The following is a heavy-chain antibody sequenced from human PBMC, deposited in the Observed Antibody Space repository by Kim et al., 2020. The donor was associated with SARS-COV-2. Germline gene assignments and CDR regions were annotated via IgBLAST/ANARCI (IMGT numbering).Heavy chain of an antibody. V-gene: IGHV4-39*01. CDR2: IYYSGST. CDR1: GDSISSSTYY. Sequence: SETLSLTYTVSGDSISSSTYYWDWIRQPAGKGLEWIGSIYYSGSTYYNPSLRSRIAISIDTSENQFSLKLSSVTAADTAVYYCARRRALGSRCFDYWGQGTLVTVSS. D-gene: IGHD2-15*01. J-gene: IGHJ4*02. CDR3: ARRRALGSRCFDY.